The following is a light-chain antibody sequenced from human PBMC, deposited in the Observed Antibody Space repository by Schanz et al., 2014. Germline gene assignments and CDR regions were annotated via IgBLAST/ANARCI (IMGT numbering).Light chain of an antibody. Sequence: EIVMTQSPATLSVSPGESVTLSCRASQGVSTNLAWYQQRPGQPPRLLIYSASRRATGIPDRFSGSGSGTDFTLTISRLEPEDFAVYYCQQYGSSPRTTFGQGTKVEIK. CDR2: SAS. V-gene: IGKV3-20*01. CDR1: QGVSTN. J-gene: IGKJ1*01. CDR3: QQYGSSPRTT.